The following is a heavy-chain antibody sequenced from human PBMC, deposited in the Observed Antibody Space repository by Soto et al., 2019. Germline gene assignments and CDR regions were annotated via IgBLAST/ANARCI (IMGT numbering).Heavy chain of an antibody. CDR3: ARANWYSEY. Sequence: QVHLQESGPGLVKPSETLSLTCTVSGGSINNHYWSWIRQPPGKGLEWIGYISYTGSTNYNPSLKSRVTMSVDTSKNQFPLNLTSLTAADTAIYYCARANWYSEYWGQGTLVTVSS. CDR2: ISYTGST. V-gene: IGHV4-59*11. D-gene: IGHD7-27*01. CDR1: GGSINNHY. J-gene: IGHJ4*02.